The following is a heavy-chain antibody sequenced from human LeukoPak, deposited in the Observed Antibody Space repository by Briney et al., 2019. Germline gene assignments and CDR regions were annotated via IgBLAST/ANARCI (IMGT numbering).Heavy chain of an antibody. CDR2: ISGSGGST. Sequence: PGGSLRLSCAASGFTFSSYAMSWVRQAPGKGLEWVSAISGSGGSTYYADSVKGRFTISRDNSKNTLYLQMNSLRAEDTAVYYCAKVVAGYGGYYYGMDVWGQGTTVTVSS. J-gene: IGHJ6*02. D-gene: IGHD6-19*01. CDR3: AKVVAGYGGYYYGMDV. CDR1: GFTFSSYA. V-gene: IGHV3-23*01.